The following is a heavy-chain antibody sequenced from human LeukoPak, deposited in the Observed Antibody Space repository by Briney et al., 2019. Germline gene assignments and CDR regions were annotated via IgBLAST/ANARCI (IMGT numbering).Heavy chain of an antibody. V-gene: IGHV4-34*01. Sequence: SETLSLTCVVYRGAFSDYYWSWIRQPPGKGLEWIGEINHSGSTNYNPSLKSRVTISVDTSKNQFSLKLSSVTAADTAVYYCARTVSGSYEGWFDPWGQGTLVTVSS. CDR2: INHSGST. J-gene: IGHJ5*02. CDR3: ARTVSGSYEGWFDP. D-gene: IGHD1-26*01. CDR1: RGAFSDYY.